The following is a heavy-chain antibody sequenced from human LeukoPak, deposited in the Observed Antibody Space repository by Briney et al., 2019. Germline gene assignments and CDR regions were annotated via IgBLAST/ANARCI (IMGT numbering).Heavy chain of an antibody. Sequence: GRSLRLSCAASGFTFSSYGMHWVRQAPGKGLEGVAVIWYDGSKKYYADSVKGRFTISRDNYKNSLYLQMNSLRAEDTAVYYCAKGAVSGPGGVYYFDYWGQGTLVTVSS. V-gene: IGHV3-33*06. CDR1: GFTFSSYG. J-gene: IGHJ4*02. D-gene: IGHD6-19*01. CDR2: IWYDGSKK. CDR3: AKGAVSGPGGVYYFDY.